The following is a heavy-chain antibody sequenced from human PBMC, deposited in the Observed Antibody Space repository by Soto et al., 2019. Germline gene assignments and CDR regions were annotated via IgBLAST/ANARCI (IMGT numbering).Heavy chain of an antibody. CDR2: IYYSGST. V-gene: IGHV4-30-4*01. Sequence: LSLTCTVSGGSISSGDYYWSWIRQPPGKGLEWIGYIYYSGSTYYNPSLKSRVTISVDTSKNQFSLKLSSVTAADTAVYYCARARSGYDLYYYGMDVWGQGTTVTVSS. CDR3: ARARSGYDLYYYGMDV. CDR1: GGSISSGDYY. D-gene: IGHD5-12*01. J-gene: IGHJ6*02.